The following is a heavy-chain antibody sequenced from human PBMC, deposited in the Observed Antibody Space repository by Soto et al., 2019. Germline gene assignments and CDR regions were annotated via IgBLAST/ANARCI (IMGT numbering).Heavy chain of an antibody. CDR1: GASLDRSNYH. J-gene: IGHJ4*02. V-gene: IGHV4-39*01. CDR3: ARHFVAVVIKGWGY. Sequence: PSETLSLTCNVSGASLDRSNYHWDWIRQPPGKGLEWIGTTFYNGNAYYNPSLRSRVTMSVDTSKNQFSLKLMSVTAADTAVYYCARHFVAVVIKGWGYWGQGTLVTVSS. CDR2: TFYNGNA. D-gene: IGHD3-22*01.